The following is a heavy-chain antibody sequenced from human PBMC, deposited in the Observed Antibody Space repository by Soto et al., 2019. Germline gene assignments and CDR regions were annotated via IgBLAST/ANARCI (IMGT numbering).Heavy chain of an antibody. CDR1: GFTFSSYA. V-gene: IGHV3-30-3*01. D-gene: IGHD6-13*01. Sequence: LRLSCAASGFTFSSYAMHWVRQAPGKGLEWVAVISYDGSNKYYADSVKGRFTISRDNSKNTLYLQMNSLRAEDTAVYYCARAGSWFYYGMDVWGQGTTVTVSS. J-gene: IGHJ6*02. CDR3: ARAGSWFYYGMDV. CDR2: ISYDGSNK.